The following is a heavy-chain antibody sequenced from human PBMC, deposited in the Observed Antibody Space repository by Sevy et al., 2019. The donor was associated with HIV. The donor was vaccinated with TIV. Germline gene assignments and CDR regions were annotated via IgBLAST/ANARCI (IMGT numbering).Heavy chain of an antibody. CDR3: ARHDRIAAAIIDY. CDR1: GYSFTSYW. CDR2: IYPGDSDT. J-gene: IGHJ4*02. D-gene: IGHD6-13*01. V-gene: IGHV5-51*01. Sequence: GESLKISCTGSGYSFTSYWIGWVRQMPGKGLEWMGIIYPGDSDTRYSPSFQGQVTISADKSISTAYLQWSSLKASDSAMYYCARHDRIAAAIIDYWGQGTLVTVSS.